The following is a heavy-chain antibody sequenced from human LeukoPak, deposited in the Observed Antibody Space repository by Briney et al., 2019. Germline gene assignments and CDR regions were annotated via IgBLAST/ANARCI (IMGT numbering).Heavy chain of an antibody. V-gene: IGHV3-21*01. D-gene: IGHD7-27*01. Sequence: GSLRLSCAAPGFTFSNYNMNWVRQAPGKGLEWVSSISSSSNLIYYADSVKGRFTISRDNAKNSLDLHMNSLRAEDTAVFYCAREAGTGERWYFDLWGRGTLVTVSS. CDR3: AREAGTGERWYFDL. J-gene: IGHJ2*01. CDR1: GFTFSNYN. CDR2: ISSSSNLI.